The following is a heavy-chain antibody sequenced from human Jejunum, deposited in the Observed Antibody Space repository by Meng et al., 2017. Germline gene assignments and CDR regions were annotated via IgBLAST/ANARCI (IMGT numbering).Heavy chain of an antibody. CDR2: ISYDGSDT. V-gene: IGHV3-30*18. CDR3: AKDFRRFGDKGGLDP. D-gene: IGHD3-10*01. J-gene: IGHJ5*02. CDR1: GFTFRSYG. Sequence: QMQLVESVGGVVQPGRSLRLSCAASGFTFRSYGMHWVRQAPGKGLEWVALISYDGSDTYYTDSVEGRFSISRDNSKNILYLQMNSLRPEDTAVYYCAKDFRRFGDKGGLDPWGQGTLVTVSS.